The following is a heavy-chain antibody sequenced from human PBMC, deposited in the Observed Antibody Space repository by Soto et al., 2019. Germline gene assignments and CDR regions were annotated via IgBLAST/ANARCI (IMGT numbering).Heavy chain of an antibody. D-gene: IGHD2-21*01. CDR3: ARAPLGFFGDPFDY. CDR1: GFTVSSNY. J-gene: IGHJ4*02. Sequence: EVQLVESGGGLVQPGGSLRLSCAASGFTVSSNYMSWVRQAPGKGLEWVSVIYSGGSTYYADSVKGRFTISRDNSKNTLYLQMNSLRAEDTAVYYCARAPLGFFGDPFDYWGQGTLVTVSS. CDR2: IYSGGST. V-gene: IGHV3-66*01.